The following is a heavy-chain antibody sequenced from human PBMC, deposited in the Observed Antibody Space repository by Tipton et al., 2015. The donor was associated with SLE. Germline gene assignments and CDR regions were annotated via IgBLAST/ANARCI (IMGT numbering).Heavy chain of an antibody. D-gene: IGHD4-17*01. J-gene: IGHJ3*02. CDR3: ARSRYGDYPEDI. V-gene: IGHV3-64*04. CDR2: ISSNGGST. CDR1: GFTFSTYA. Sequence: SLRLSCSVSGFTFSTYAMHWVRQAPGKGLEYVSDISSNGGSTNYADSVKGRFTISRDNSKSTLYLQMNSLRAEDTAVYYCARSRYGDYPEDIWGQGTMVTVSS.